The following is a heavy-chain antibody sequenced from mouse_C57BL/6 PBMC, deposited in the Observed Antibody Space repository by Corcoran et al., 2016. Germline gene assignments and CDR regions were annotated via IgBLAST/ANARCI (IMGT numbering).Heavy chain of an antibody. CDR3: ATSDLYQPDAMVY. D-gene: IGHD6-1*01. CDR2: INPNDGGT. V-gene: IGHV1-26*01. Sequence: EVQLQQSGPELVKPGASVKISCKASGYTFTDYYMNWVKQSHGKSLEWIGDINPNDGGTSYNQKFKGKATLTVDKSYSTAYMEHRSMTSEDSAGYYCATSDLYQPDAMVYWGQGTSVTVSS. J-gene: IGHJ4*01. CDR1: GYTFTDYY.